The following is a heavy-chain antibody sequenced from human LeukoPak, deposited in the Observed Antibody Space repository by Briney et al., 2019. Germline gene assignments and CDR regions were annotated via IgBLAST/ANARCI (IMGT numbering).Heavy chain of an antibody. J-gene: IGHJ4*02. CDR2: IYTSGST. CDR1: GGSISSYY. Sequence: SETLSLTCTVSGGSISSYYWSWIRQPAGKGLEWIGRIYTSGSTNYNPSLKSRVTMSVDTSKNQFSLKLSSVTAADTAVYYCAREGQYCSSTSCYTGGVDYWGQGTLVTVSS. D-gene: IGHD2-2*02. V-gene: IGHV4-4*07. CDR3: AREGQYCSSTSCYTGGVDY.